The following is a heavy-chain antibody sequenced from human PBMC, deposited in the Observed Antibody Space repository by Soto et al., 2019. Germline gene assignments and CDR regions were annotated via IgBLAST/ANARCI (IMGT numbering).Heavy chain of an antibody. CDR2: IWYDGSNK. CDR3: ARDSPAPTVTTNGLDV. CDR1: GFPFSNYG. D-gene: IGHD4-4*01. V-gene: IGHV3-33*01. Sequence: GVSLRLSFAASGFPFSNYGMHWVRQAPGKGLEWVALIWYDGSNKYYADSVKGRFTISRDNSKNTVYLQMNSLRAEDTAVYYCARDSPAPTVTTNGLDVWGQGTTVTVSS. J-gene: IGHJ6*02.